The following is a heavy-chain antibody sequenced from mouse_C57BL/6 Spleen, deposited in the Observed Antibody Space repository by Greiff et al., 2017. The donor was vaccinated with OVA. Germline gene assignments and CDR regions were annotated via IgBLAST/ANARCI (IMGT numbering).Heavy chain of an antibody. D-gene: IGHD1-1*01. Sequence: QVHLPQSGAGLARPGASVKLSCQASGYTFTSYGISWVRQRTGKGPVWIGEIFSRSGNTYYNEKFKGKATLTADKSSSTAYRELRSLTSEDSAVYFCAREGITTVVATDWYFDVWGTGTTVTVSS. CDR3: AREGITTVVATDWYFDV. J-gene: IGHJ1*03. CDR2: IFSRSGNT. V-gene: IGHV1-81*01. CDR1: GYTFTSYG.